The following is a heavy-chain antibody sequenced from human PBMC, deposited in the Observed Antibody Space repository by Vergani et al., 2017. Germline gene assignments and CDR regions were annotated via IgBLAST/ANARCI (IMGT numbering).Heavy chain of an antibody. D-gene: IGHD5-12*01. V-gene: IGHV4-34*01. CDR1: GGSFSGYY. J-gene: IGHJ4*02. CDR3: ARGGRYSGYYFDY. Sequence: QVQLQQWGAGLLKPSETLSLTCAVYGGSFSGYYWSWIRQPPGKGLEWIGEINHSGSTNYNPSLKSRVTISVDTSKNQFSLKLSSVTAADTAVYYCARGGRYSGYYFDYWGQGTLVTVSS. CDR2: INHSGST.